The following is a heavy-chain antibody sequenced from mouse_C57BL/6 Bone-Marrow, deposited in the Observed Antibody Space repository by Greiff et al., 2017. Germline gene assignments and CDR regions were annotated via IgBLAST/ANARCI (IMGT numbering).Heavy chain of an antibody. CDR1: GFTFSSYG. D-gene: IGHD3-3*01. Sequence: EVKLVESGGDLVKPGGSLKLSCAASGFTFSSYGMSWVRQTPDKRLEWVATISRGGSYTYYPDSLKGRFTISRDNAKNTLYLQMSSLKSEDTAMYYCARHGGQLPFAYGGRGTLVTVSA. J-gene: IGHJ3*01. V-gene: IGHV5-6*01. CDR2: ISRGGSYT. CDR3: ARHGGQLPFAY.